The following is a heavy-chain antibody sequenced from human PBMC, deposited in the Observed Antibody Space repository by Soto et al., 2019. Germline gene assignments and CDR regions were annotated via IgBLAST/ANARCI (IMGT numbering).Heavy chain of an antibody. CDR1: GGSIDTYY. J-gene: IGHJ4*02. D-gene: IGHD6-25*01. CDR3: ARLIRGAAAAFDS. Sequence: QVQLQESGPGLVKPSETLSLTCTVSGGSIDTYYWSWIRQPPGKGLEYIGSISHTGTTDSNPSFKSRVTLSIDTSKNQFSLNLSSVTASDTASYYCARLIRGAAAAFDSWGQGSLVTVSS. V-gene: IGHV4-59*08. CDR2: ISHTGTT.